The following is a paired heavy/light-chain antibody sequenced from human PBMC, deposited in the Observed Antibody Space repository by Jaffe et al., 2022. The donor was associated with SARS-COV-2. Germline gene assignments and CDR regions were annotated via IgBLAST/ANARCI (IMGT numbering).Heavy chain of an antibody. CDR2: ISDGSRTI. J-gene: IGHJ6*03. Sequence: EVQLVESGGGLVQPGGSLRLSCAASGFTFGNYNMNWVRQAPGKGLEWVSYISDGSRTIYYADSVKGRFTISRDNAKSSLSLQMNSLRAEDTAVYYCARDSVAGTLGHYYYYYMDVWGKGTTVTVSS. D-gene: IGHD6-19*01. CDR3: ARDSVAGTLGHYYYYYMDV. V-gene: IGHV3-48*01. CDR1: GFTFGNYN.
Light chain of an antibody. CDR1: QSVSSY. Sequence: IVLTQSPATLSLSPGERATLSCRASQSVSSYLAWYQQKPGQAPRLLIYDASIRATGIPVRFSGSGSGTDFTLTISSLEPEDFAVYYCLQRSNSITFGQGTRLENK. CDR3: LQRSNSIT. J-gene: IGKJ5*01. CDR2: DAS. V-gene: IGKV3-11*01.